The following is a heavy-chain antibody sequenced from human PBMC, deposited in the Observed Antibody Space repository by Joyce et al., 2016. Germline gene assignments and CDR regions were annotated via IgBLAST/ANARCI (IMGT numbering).Heavy chain of an antibody. CDR2: IYYGGNP. CDR1: GGSISTNNSY. D-gene: IGHD6-13*01. J-gene: IGHJ4*02. V-gene: IGHV4-39*01. CDR3: ARHPLSWSHGGDYFDY. Sequence: HLQMQESGPGLVKPSETLSLNCTVSGGSISTNNSYWGWVRHRPGKGLAWIGSIYYGGNPFYSPSLRDRVTISVDTSRNQFSLKLTSVTAADTALYYCARHPLSWSHGGDYFDYWGRGTLVAVSS.